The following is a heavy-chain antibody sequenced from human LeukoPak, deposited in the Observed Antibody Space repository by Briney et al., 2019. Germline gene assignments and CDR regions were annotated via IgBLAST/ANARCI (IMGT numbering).Heavy chain of an antibody. CDR3: AKKTGGYYYDSSGYYFDY. D-gene: IGHD3-22*01. Sequence: GGSLRLSCAASGFTFSSYVMSWVRQAPGKGLEWVSAISGSGGSTYYADSVKGRFTISRDNFKNTLYLQMNSLRAEDTAVYYCAKKTGGYYYDSSGYYFDYWGQGTLVTVSS. CDR1: GFTFSSYV. J-gene: IGHJ4*02. CDR2: ISGSGGST. V-gene: IGHV3-23*01.